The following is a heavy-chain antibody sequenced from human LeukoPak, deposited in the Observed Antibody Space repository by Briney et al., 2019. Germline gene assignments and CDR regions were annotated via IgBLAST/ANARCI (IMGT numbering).Heavy chain of an antibody. CDR1: GFTVSNNY. Sequence: GGSLRLSCAASGFTVSNNYMNWVRQAPGKGLEWVSSISSSSSYIYYADSVKGRFTISRDNAKNSLYLQMNSLRAEDTAVYYCARDRVTPNGMDVWGQGTTVTVSS. J-gene: IGHJ6*02. CDR3: ARDRVTPNGMDV. CDR2: ISSSSSYI. V-gene: IGHV3-21*01. D-gene: IGHD4-23*01.